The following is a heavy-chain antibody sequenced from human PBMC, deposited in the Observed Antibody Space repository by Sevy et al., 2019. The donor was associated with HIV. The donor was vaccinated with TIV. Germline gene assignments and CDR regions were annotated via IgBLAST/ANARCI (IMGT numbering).Heavy chain of an antibody. J-gene: IGHJ4*02. V-gene: IGHV4-59*08. Sequence: SETLSLTCTVSGGSITSLYWNWIRQPPGKGLEWFANIYYNGHINYNPSPESRVTLSLDTSKNQFSLRLSSVTAADTAMYYCAGENAWGRGYSWGQGTLVTVSS. CDR1: GGSITSLY. CDR3: AGENAWGRGYS. D-gene: IGHD1-26*01. CDR2: IYYNGHI.